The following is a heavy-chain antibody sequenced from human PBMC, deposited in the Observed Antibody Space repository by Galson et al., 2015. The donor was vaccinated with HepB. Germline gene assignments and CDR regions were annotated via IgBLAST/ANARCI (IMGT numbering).Heavy chain of an antibody. D-gene: IGHD6-19*01. J-gene: IGHJ4*02. CDR3: ARQTSGDNSGWAPNFDY. V-gene: IGHV3-23*01. Sequence: SLRLSCAASGFTFTTHAVSWVRQAPGKGLEWVSTIRERGGGTYYADSVKGRVTISRDNSKNTVYLDMNNLRAADTATYYCARQTSGDNSGWAPNFDYWGQGTLVTVAS. CDR1: GFTFTTHA. CDR2: IRERGGGT.